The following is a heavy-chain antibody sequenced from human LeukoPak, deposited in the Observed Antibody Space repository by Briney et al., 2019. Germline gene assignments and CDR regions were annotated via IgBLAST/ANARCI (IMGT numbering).Heavy chain of an antibody. CDR2: ISGSGGST. V-gene: IGHV3-23*01. Sequence: SGGSLRLSCAASGFTFSSYAMSWVRQAPGKGLEWVSAISGSGGSTYYADSVKGRFTISRDNSKNTLYLQMNSLRAEDTAVYYCAKVSPLGATTDHYFDYWGQGTLVTVSS. D-gene: IGHD1-26*01. CDR1: GFTFSSYA. J-gene: IGHJ4*02. CDR3: AKVSPLGATTDHYFDY.